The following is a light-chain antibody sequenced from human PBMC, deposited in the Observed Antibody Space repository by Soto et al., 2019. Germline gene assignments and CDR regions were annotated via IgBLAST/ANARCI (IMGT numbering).Light chain of an antibody. CDR1: QSVRNN. CDR2: GAS. CDR3: QQYKNWPTWT. Sequence: EIVLTQSPATLSLSPGERATLSCRASQSVRNNLAWYQQKPCQAPRLLIYGASTRATGIPARFSGSGSGTEFTLTISSLQSEDFAVYYGQQYKNWPTWTFGQGTKVDIK. J-gene: IGKJ1*01. V-gene: IGKV3-15*01.